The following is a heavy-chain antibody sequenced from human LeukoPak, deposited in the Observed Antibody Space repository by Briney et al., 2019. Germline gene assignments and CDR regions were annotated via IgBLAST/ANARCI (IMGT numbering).Heavy chain of an antibody. J-gene: IGHJ6*03. CDR2: IKQDGSEK. CDR3: ARDQGSGINYYYYYMDV. V-gene: IGHV3-7*01. Sequence: GGSLRLSCAASGFTFDNYDMTWVRQAPGKGLEWVANIKQDGSEKYYVDSVKGRFTISRDNAKNSLYLQMNSLRAEDTAVYYCARDQGSGINYYYYYMDVWGKGTTVTVSS. CDR1: GFTFDNYD. D-gene: IGHD3-10*01.